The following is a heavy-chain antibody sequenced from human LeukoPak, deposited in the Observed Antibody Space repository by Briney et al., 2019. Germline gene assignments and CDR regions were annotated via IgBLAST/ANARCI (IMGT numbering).Heavy chain of an antibody. CDR3: AKSGIEAAGSLVYFDY. V-gene: IGHV3-30*02. CDR2: IWYDGRNK. D-gene: IGHD6-13*01. J-gene: IGHJ4*02. CDR1: GFTFSSYG. Sequence: GGSLRLSCAASGFTFSSYGMHWVRQAPGKGLEWVALIWYDGRNKYYADSAKGRFTISRDNSKNTLYLQMNSLRAEDTAVYYCAKSGIEAAGSLVYFDYWGQGTLVTASS.